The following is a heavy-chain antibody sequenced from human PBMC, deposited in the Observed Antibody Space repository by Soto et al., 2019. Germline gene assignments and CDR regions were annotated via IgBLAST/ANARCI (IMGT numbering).Heavy chain of an antibody. CDR1: GGSISRHDSC. CDR2: IYAGGTT. Sequence: QVQLQESGPGLVKPSQTLSLTCTVSGGSISRHDSCWSWIRQPPDRGLEWIGHIYAGGTTYNNPSLQGRITISVDTSKTQFARKLNSVSAADTAVYYCAGGPSGDKVDYWGQGILVTVSS. V-gene: IGHV4-30-4*01. D-gene: IGHD7-27*01. CDR3: AGGPSGDKVDY. J-gene: IGHJ4*02.